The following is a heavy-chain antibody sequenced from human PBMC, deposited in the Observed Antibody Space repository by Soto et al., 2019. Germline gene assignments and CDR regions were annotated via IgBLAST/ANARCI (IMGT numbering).Heavy chain of an antibody. J-gene: IGHJ4*02. V-gene: IGHV1-24*01. CDR1: GYTLRELS. Sequence: ASVKVSCKVSGYTLRELSMHWVRQTPGKGLEWLGGFDPEDHETFYTQEYQGRVAMTEHTSTETAHMELRSLRPEDTAIYYCATNVRDHDVLTGTYYYFDSWGQGTLVTVSS. CDR3: ATNVRDHDVLTGTYYYFDS. D-gene: IGHD3-9*01. CDR2: FDPEDHET.